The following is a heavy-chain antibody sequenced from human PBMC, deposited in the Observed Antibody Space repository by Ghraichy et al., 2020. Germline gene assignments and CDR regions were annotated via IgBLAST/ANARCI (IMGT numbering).Heavy chain of an antibody. CDR2: IKQDGSEK. J-gene: IGHJ3*02. D-gene: IGHD3-22*01. Sequence: GESLNISCAASGFTFSSYWMSWVRQAPGKGLEWVANIKQDGSEKYYVDSVKGRFTISRDNAKNSLYLQMNSLRAEDTAVYYCARDPTMIVAGGAFDIWGQGTMVTVSS. CDR3: ARDPTMIVAGGAFDI. CDR1: GFTFSSYW. V-gene: IGHV3-7*04.